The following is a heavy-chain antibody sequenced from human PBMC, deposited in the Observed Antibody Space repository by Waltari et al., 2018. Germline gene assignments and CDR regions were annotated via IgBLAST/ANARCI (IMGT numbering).Heavy chain of an antibody. Sequence: EVQFVQSAAEVKKPGATVKISCKVSGYTFSDYYMPWVQQAPGKGLEWMGLVDTEEGEQIYAEKFQGRVTITADTSTDTAYMELSSLRSEDTAVYYCATVLGANGAFDIWGQGTMVTVSS. V-gene: IGHV1-69-2*01. CDR1: GYTFSDYY. CDR2: VDTEEGEQ. CDR3: ATVLGANGAFDI. J-gene: IGHJ3*02. D-gene: IGHD1-26*01.